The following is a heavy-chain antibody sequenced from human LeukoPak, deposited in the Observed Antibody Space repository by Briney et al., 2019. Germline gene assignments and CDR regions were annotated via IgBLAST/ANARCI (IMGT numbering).Heavy chain of an antibody. CDR2: ISYDGSNK. J-gene: IGHJ4*02. CDR1: GFTVSSNY. V-gene: IGHV3-30-3*01. Sequence: GGSLRLSCAASGFTVSSNYMSWVRQAPGKGLEWVAVISYDGSNKYYADSVKGRFTISRDNSKNTLYLQMNSLRAEDTAVYYCASRDMVRGVIPPYDYWGQGTLVTVSS. CDR3: ASRDMVRGVIPPYDY. D-gene: IGHD3-10*01.